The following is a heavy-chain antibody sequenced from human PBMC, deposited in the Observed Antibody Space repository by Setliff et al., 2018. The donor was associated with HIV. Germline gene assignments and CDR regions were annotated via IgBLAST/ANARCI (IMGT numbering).Heavy chain of an antibody. J-gene: IGHJ3*02. V-gene: IGHV4-61*02. Sequence: PSETLSLTCTVSGGSISSGSYYWSWIRQSAGKGLEWIGRIYISGSTNYNPSLKSRVTISLDTSRNQFSLKLNSVTAADTAVYYCAREDYYDSSGDAFDIWGQGTKVTLSS. D-gene: IGHD3-22*01. CDR2: IYISGST. CDR3: AREDYYDSSGDAFDI. CDR1: GGSISSGSYY.